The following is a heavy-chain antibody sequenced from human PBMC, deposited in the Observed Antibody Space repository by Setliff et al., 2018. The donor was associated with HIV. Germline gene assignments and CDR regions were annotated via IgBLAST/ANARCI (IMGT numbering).Heavy chain of an antibody. CDR2: VTRSGAT. Sequence: SETLSLTCVVCGGSFSGYHWTWNRQPPGKGLEWIGEVTRSGATNYNPSLKSRVTMSLDTSKKHFSLNLKSVTAADTAVYYCALTGHRLLRGYMDVWGKGTTVTVSS. J-gene: IGHJ6*03. V-gene: IGHV4-34*01. CDR3: ALTGHRLLRGYMDV. D-gene: IGHD2-15*01. CDR1: GGSFSGYH.